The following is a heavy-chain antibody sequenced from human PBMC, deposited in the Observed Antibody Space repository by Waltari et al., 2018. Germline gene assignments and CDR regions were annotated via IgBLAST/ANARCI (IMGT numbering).Heavy chain of an antibody. V-gene: IGHV4-59*11. J-gene: IGHJ4*02. CDR2: IYYSGST. D-gene: IGHD3-16*01. CDR3: AGSWAYFDY. Sequence: QVQLQESGPGLVKPSETLSLTCTVSGGSISSHYWSWIRQPPGKGLEWIGYIYYSGSTNGSPTLKSRVTISVDTAKNQFALKLSSVTAAYTAGYYCAGSWAYFDYWGQGTLVTVSS. CDR1: GGSISSHY.